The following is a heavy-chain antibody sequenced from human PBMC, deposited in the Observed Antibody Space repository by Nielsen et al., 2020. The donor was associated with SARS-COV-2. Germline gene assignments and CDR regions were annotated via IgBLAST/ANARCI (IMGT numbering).Heavy chain of an antibody. J-gene: IGHJ4*02. V-gene: IGHV3-33*01. CDR3: ARASGGSYGDYIFDY. CDR2: IWYDGSNK. Sequence: GGSLRLSCAASGFTFSSYGMHWVRQAPGKGLEWVAVIWYDGSNKYYADSVKGRFTISRDNSKNTLYLQMNSLRAEDTAVYYCARASGGSYGDYIFDYWGQGTLVTVSS. D-gene: IGHD4-17*01. CDR1: GFTFSSYG.